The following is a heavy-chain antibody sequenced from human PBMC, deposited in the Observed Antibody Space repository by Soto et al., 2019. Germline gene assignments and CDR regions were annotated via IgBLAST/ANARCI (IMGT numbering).Heavy chain of an antibody. Sequence: SETLSLTCTVSGGSISSGGYYWSWIRQHPGKGLEWIGYIYYSGSTYYNPSLKSRVTTSVDTSKNQFSPKLSSVTAADTAVYYCASSGGYYYGMDVWGQGTTVTVSS. CDR2: IYYSGST. CDR1: GGSISSGGYY. D-gene: IGHD3-10*01. CDR3: ASSGGYYYGMDV. J-gene: IGHJ6*02. V-gene: IGHV4-31*03.